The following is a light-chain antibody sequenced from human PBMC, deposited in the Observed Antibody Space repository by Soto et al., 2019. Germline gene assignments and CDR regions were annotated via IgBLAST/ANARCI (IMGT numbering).Light chain of an antibody. J-gene: IGLJ2*01. CDR2: EVS. Sequence: QSVLTQPPSASGSPGQSVTISCTGTSSDVGGYNFVSWYQQHPGKAPKLMIYEVSERPSGVPDRVSGSKSGNTASLTVSGLQAEDEADYYCSLYAGSNIVVFGGGTKLTVL. CDR3: SLYAGSNIVV. V-gene: IGLV2-8*01. CDR1: SSDVGGYNF.